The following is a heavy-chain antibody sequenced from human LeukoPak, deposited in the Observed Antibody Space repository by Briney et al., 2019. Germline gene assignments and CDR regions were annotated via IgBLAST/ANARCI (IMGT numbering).Heavy chain of an antibody. CDR2: IKQDGSEK. D-gene: IGHD1-14*01. Sequence: GGSLRLSGAASGFTFSSYWMSWVRQAPGKGLEWVANIKQDGSEKYYVDSVKGRFTISRDNAKNSLYLQMNSLRAEDTAVYYCARAVSGYYYYYMDVWGKGTTVTVSS. CDR3: ARAVSGYYYYYMDV. CDR1: GFTFSSYW. V-gene: IGHV3-7*01. J-gene: IGHJ6*03.